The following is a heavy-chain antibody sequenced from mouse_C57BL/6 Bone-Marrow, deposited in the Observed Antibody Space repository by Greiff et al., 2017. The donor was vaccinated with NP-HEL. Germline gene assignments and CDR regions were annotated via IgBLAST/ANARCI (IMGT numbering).Heavy chain of an antibody. Sequence: EVQLQQSGPELVKPGASVKISCKASGYTFTDYYMNWVKQSHGKSLEWIGDINPNNGGTSYNQKFKGKATLTVDKSSSTAYMELRSLTSEDSAVYYCARSEDGYYGSAFAYWGQGTLVTVSA. CDR2: INPNNGGT. J-gene: IGHJ3*01. CDR3: ARSEDGYYGSAFAY. CDR1: GYTFTDYY. D-gene: IGHD1-1*01. V-gene: IGHV1-26*01.